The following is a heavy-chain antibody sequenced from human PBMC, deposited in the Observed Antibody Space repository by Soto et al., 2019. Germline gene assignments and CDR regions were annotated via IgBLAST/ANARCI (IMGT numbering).Heavy chain of an antibody. Sequence: PSETLSLTCAVYGGSSSSYYWSWIRQPPGKGLEWIGYIYYSGSTNYNPSLKSRVTISVDTSKNQFSLKLSPLTAAAPAVYYCARHPSPLWSRKLLQGSLSPINWGQGTLVTVSS. D-gene: IGHD3-10*01. J-gene: IGHJ4*02. CDR3: ARHPSPLWSRKLLQGSLSPIN. CDR1: GGSSSSYY. V-gene: IGHV4-59*01. CDR2: IYYSGST.